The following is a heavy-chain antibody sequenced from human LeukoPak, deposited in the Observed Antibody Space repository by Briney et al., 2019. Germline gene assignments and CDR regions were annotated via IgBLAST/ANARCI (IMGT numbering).Heavy chain of an antibody. CDR2: IYYTGST. D-gene: IGHD6-13*01. V-gene: IGHV4-59*01. CDR1: GSSISNYY. CDR3: ARNLIPEQLVLNF. J-gene: IGHJ4*02. Sequence: SETLSLTCTVSGSSISNYYWNWIRQPPGKGLEWLGYIYYTGSTNYNPSLKSRVTMSVDTSKNQFSLNLRSVTPEDTAVYYCARNLIPEQLVLNFWGQGTLVTVSS.